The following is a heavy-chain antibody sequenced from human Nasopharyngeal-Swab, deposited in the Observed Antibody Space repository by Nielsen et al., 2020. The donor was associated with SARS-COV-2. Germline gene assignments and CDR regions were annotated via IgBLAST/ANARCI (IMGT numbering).Heavy chain of an antibody. Sequence: GESLKISCAAPGFTFSDYYMSWIRQAPGKGLEWVSYISSSSSYTNYADSVKGRFTISRDNAKNSLYLQMNSLRAEDTAVYYCAGDCSGGSCYSAGAFDPWGQGTLVTVSS. D-gene: IGHD2-15*01. CDR1: GFTFSDYY. CDR3: AGDCSGGSCYSAGAFDP. CDR2: ISSSSSYT. V-gene: IGHV3-11*05. J-gene: IGHJ5*02.